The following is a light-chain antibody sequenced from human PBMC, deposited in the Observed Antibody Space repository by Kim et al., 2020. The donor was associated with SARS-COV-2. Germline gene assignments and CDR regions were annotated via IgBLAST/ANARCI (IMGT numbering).Light chain of an antibody. Sequence: VSPGERVTLSCRASQSVRSELAWYQQKRGQAPRLLIYGASSGATGFPARFSASGSETEFTLTISSLQSEDFAVYYCQQYSKWPLTFGGGTKVDIK. V-gene: IGKV3-15*01. CDR2: GAS. J-gene: IGKJ4*01. CDR3: QQYSKWPLT. CDR1: QSVRSE.